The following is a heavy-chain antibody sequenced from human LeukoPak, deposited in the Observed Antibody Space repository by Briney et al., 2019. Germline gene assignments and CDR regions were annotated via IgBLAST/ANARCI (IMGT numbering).Heavy chain of an antibody. V-gene: IGHV3-53*01. CDR3: ARDSSSFPNYFDF. Sequence: GGSLRLSCAASGFTVSSTYMSWVRQAAGQGLEWVSLLYSSGITFYAESVQGRFTISRDNSKNTLYLQMNSLRAEDTAIYYCARDSSSFPNYFDFWGQGTLVTVSS. J-gene: IGHJ4*02. CDR2: LYSSGIT. CDR1: GFTVSSTY. D-gene: IGHD3-3*02.